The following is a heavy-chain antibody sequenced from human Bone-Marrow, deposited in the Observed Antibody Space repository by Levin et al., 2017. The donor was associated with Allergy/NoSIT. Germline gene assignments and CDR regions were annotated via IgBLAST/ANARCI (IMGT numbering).Heavy chain of an antibody. CDR3: ARGVYDFWSGPTGQGGAFDI. V-gene: IGHV4-39*07. J-gene: IGHJ3*02. CDR1: GGSISSSSYY. CDR2: IYYSGST. D-gene: IGHD3-3*01. Sequence: SQTLSLTCTVSGGSISSSSYYWGWIRQPPGKGLEWIGSIYYSGSTYYNPSLKSRVTISVDTSKNQFSLKLSSVTAADTAVYYCARGVYDFWSGPTGQGGAFDIWGQGTMVTVSS.